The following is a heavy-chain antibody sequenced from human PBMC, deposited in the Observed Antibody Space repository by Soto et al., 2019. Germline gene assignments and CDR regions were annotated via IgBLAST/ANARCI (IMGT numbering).Heavy chain of an antibody. CDR1: GFTVSSYA. V-gene: IGHV3-30-3*01. CDR3: ARDAPNDAGDYDYYYGMDV. D-gene: IGHD4-17*01. Sequence: PGGSLRLSCAASGFTVSSYAMHWVRQAPGKGLEWVAVISYDGSNKYYADSVKGRFTISRDNSKNTLYLQMNSLRAEDTAVYYCARDAPNDAGDYDYYYGMDVWGQGTTVTVSS. CDR2: ISYDGSNK. J-gene: IGHJ6*02.